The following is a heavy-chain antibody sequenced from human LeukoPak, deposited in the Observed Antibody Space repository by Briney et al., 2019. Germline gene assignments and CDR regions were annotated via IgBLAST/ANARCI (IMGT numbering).Heavy chain of an antibody. D-gene: IGHD3-9*01. CDR2: ISAYNGNT. J-gene: IGHJ4*02. CDR1: GYTFTSYG. V-gene: IGHV1-18*01. CDR3: ARDHDHYYDILTGYLPRFDY. Sequence: ASVKVSCKASGYTFTSYGISWVRQAPGQGLEWMGWISAYNGNTNYAQKLQGRVTMTTDTSTSTAYMELRSLRSDDTAVYYCARDHDHYYDILTGYLPRFDYWGQGTLGTVSS.